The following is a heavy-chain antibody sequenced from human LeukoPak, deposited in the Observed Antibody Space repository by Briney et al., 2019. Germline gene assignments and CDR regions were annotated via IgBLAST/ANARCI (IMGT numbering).Heavy chain of an antibody. V-gene: IGHV1-69*04. D-gene: IGHD6-19*01. Sequence: GASVKVSCTASGGTFSSYAISWVRQAPGQGLEWMGRIIPIFGIANYAQKFQGRVTITADKSTSTAYMELSSLRSEDTAVYYCARDERIAVAGLDYWGQGTLVTVSS. CDR1: GGTFSSYA. CDR3: ARDERIAVAGLDY. J-gene: IGHJ4*02. CDR2: IIPIFGIA.